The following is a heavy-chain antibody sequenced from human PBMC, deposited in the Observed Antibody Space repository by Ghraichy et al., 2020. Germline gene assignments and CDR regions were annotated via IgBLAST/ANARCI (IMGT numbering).Heavy chain of an antibody. CDR3: ARDYYGSGSYWSYYYYYGMDV. Sequence: ASVKVSCKASGYTFTSYAMHWVRQAPGQRLEWMGWINAGNGNTKYSQKFQGRVTITRDTSASTAYMELSSLRSEDTAVYYCARDYYGSGSYWSYYYYYGMDVWGQGTTVTVSS. V-gene: IGHV1-3*01. CDR2: INAGNGNT. CDR1: GYTFTSYA. D-gene: IGHD3-10*01. J-gene: IGHJ6*02.